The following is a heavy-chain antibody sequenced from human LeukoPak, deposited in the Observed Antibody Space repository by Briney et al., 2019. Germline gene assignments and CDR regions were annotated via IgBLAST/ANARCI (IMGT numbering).Heavy chain of an antibody. CDR2: IWYDGSNK. V-gene: IGHV3-33*06. Sequence: QPGRSLRLSCAASGFTFSSYGMHWVRQAPGKGLEWVAVIWYDGSNKYYADSVKGRFTISRDNSKNTLYLQMNSLRAEDTAVYYCAKDAPVNIVVVPAANSWGQGTLVTVSS. J-gene: IGHJ4*02. D-gene: IGHD2-2*01. CDR3: AKDAPVNIVVVPAANS. CDR1: GFTFSSYG.